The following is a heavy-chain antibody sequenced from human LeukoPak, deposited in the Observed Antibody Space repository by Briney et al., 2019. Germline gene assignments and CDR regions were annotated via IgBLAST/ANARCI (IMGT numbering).Heavy chain of an antibody. Sequence: ASVKVSCEASGYTFTIFHIHWVRQAPGQGLEWMGMINPSDGSTSFAQKFQGRVTMTSDRSTSTVALDLSSLRSDDTAVYYCARESTFRLLRNVSDIWGQGTMVTVSS. CDR3: ARESTFRLLRNVSDI. CDR1: GYTFTIFH. J-gene: IGHJ3*02. D-gene: IGHD5-12*01. V-gene: IGHV1-46*01. CDR2: INPSDGST.